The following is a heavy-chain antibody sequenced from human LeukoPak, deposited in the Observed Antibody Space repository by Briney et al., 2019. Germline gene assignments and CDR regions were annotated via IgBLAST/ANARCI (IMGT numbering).Heavy chain of an antibody. D-gene: IGHD3-16*01. CDR2: INSDGSST. CDR3: ARGIIGGGDY. CDR1: GFTLSSSW. V-gene: IGHV3-74*01. J-gene: IGHJ4*02. Sequence: PGGSLRLSCAASGFTLSSSWMHWVRQAPGKGLVWVSRINSDGSSTSYADSVKGRFTISRDSAKNTLYLQMNSLRAEDTAVYYCARGIIGGGDYWGQGTLVTVSS.